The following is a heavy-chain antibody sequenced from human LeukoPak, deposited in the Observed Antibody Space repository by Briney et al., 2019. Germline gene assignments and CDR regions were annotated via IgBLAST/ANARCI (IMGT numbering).Heavy chain of an antibody. V-gene: IGHV6-1*01. Sequence: SQTLSLTCAISGDSVSSNSAAWDWIRQSPSRGLEWLGRTYYRSKWYNDYAVSVKSRITINPDTSKNPFSLQLNSVTPEDTAVYYCARDANWFAEKYNWFDPWGQGTLVTVSS. CDR2: TYYRSKWYN. J-gene: IGHJ5*02. D-gene: IGHD3-10*01. CDR1: GDSVSSNSAA. CDR3: ARDANWFAEKYNWFDP.